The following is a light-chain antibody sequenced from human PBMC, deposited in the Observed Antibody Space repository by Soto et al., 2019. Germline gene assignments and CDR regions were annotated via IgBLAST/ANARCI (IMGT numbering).Light chain of an antibody. V-gene: IGKV3D-20*02. CDR3: QQRGNWPLT. Sequence: PGERATLPCRASQSVRNNYLAWYQQRPGQAPRLLIHGASSRATGIPDRFSGSGSGTDFTLTISNLEPEDFAVYYCQQRGNWPLTFGGGTKV. CDR2: GAS. CDR1: QSVRNNY. J-gene: IGKJ4*01.